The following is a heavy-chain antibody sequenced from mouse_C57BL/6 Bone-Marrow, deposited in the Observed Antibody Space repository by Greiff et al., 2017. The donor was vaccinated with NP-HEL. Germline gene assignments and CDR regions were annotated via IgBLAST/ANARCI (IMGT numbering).Heavy chain of an antibody. D-gene: IGHD2-1*01. Sequence: QQSGAELARPGASVKLSCKASGYTFTSYGISWVKQRTGQGLEWIGEIYPRSGNTYYNEKFKGKATLTADKSSSTAYMELRSLTSEDSAVYVCARGGGNYWYFDVWGTGTTVTVSS. CDR3: ARGGGNYWYFDV. CDR2: IYPRSGNT. V-gene: IGHV1-81*01. CDR1: GYTFTSYG. J-gene: IGHJ1*03.